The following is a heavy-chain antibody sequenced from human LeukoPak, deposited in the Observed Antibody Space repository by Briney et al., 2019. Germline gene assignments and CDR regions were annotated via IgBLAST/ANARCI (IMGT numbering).Heavy chain of an antibody. J-gene: IGHJ6*02. CDR3: AKYMGSPSYYYYGMDV. V-gene: IGHV5-51*01. Sequence: GESLKISCKGSGYSFTSYWIGWVRQMPGKGLEWMGIIYSGDSDTRYSPSFQGQVTISADKSISTAYLQWSSLKASDTAMYYCAKYMGSPSYYYYGMDVWGQGTTVTVSS. D-gene: IGHD6-6*01. CDR1: GYSFTSYW. CDR2: IYSGDSDT.